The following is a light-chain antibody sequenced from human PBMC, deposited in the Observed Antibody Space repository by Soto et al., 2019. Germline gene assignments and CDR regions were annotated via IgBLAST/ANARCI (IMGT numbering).Light chain of an antibody. V-gene: IGLV2-23*01. CDR3: CSYAGSITYVV. Sequence: QSVLTQPASVSGSPGQSITISCTGTSSDIGSYDLVSWYQQHPARAPKLIIYEGSKRPSGVSMRFSGSKSGYTASLTISGLQAEDEADYFCCSYAGSITYVVFGGWTKLTVL. CDR1: SSDIGSYDL. CDR2: EGS. J-gene: IGLJ2*01.